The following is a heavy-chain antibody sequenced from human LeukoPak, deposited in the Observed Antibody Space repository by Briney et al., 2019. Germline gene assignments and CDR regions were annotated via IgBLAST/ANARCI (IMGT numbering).Heavy chain of an antibody. CDR1: GFTFSSYA. CDR3: AKGIWLTMISHLFDY. CDR2: ISGSGGST. D-gene: IGHD3-22*01. J-gene: IGHJ4*02. Sequence: GGSLRLSCAASGFTFSSYAMSWVRQAPGKGLKWVSAISGSGGSTYYADSVKGRFTISRDNSKNTLYLQMNSLRAEDTAVYYCAKGIWLTMISHLFDYWGQGTLVTVSS. V-gene: IGHV3-23*01.